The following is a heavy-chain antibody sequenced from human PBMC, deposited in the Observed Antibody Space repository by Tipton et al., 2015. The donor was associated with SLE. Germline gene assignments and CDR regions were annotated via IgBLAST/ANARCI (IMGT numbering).Heavy chain of an antibody. Sequence: SLRLSCVASGFSLSNHEMDWVRQAPGEGLEWVSYININSRTIYYADSVKGRFTVSRDNAKNSLYLQMNGLGVEDTAVYYCARDLRGYSMDVWGKGTTVTIST. CDR2: ININSRTI. J-gene: IGHJ6*04. V-gene: IGHV3-48*03. CDR1: GFSLSNHE. CDR3: ARDLRGYSMDV. D-gene: IGHD5-18*01.